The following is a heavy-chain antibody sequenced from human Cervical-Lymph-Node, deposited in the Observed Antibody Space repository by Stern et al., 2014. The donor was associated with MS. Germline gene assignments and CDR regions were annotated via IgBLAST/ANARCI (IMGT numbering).Heavy chain of an antibody. J-gene: IGHJ6*02. CDR3: ARAFCTGGVCYSFPFYGMDV. Sequence: EVQMVESGGGVVRTGRALRLSCAASGFTFEDYGMSWVRQGPGKGLEWVAAINWNGGSTVYAGSVQGRFTISRDNATTSLYLQMHSLRAEDTALYHCARAFCTGGVCYSFPFYGMDVWGQGTTVTVSS. CDR1: GFTFEDYG. D-gene: IGHD2-8*02. CDR2: INWNGGST. V-gene: IGHV3-20*01.